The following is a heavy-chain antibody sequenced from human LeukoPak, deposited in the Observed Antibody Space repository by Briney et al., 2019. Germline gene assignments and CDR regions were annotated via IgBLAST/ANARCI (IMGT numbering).Heavy chain of an antibody. CDR1: GGSFSGYY. V-gene: IGHV4-34*01. D-gene: IGHD3-3*01. CDR2: INHSGST. Sequence: SETLSRTCAVYGGSFSGYYWSWIRQPPGKGLEWIGEINHSGSTNYNPSLKSRVTISVDTSKNQFSLKLSSVTAADTAVYYCARKVGRVTIFGVVTPYYFDYWGQGTLVTVSS. CDR3: ARKVGRVTIFGVVTPYYFDY. J-gene: IGHJ4*02.